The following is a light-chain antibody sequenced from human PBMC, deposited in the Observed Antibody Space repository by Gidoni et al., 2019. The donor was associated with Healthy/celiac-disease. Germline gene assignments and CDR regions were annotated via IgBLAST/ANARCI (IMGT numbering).Light chain of an antibody. J-gene: IGLJ2*01. CDR3: QSYDSSLSGPVV. CDR2: GNS. Sequence: QSVLTQPPSVSGAPWQRVPISCTGSSSNIGAGYEVHRYQQLPGTAPKLLIYGNSNRPSGVPDRFSGSKSGTSASLAITGLQAEDEADYYCQSYDSSLSGPVVFGGGTKLTVL. V-gene: IGLV1-40*01. CDR1: SSNIGAGYE.